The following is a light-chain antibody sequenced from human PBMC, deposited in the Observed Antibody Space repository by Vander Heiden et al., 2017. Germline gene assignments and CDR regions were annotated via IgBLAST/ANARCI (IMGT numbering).Light chain of an antibody. CDR2: DAS. J-gene: IGKJ3*01. CDR3: QQYDNPLFT. V-gene: IGKV1-33*01. Sequence: DIQMTQSSSSLSASVGDRGTITFQASQDISNYLNWYQQKPGKTPKLLIYDASNLEPGVPSTFSGSGSATDFTFIISSLQPEDIATYYCQQYDNPLFTFGPGTKVEIK. CDR1: QDISNY.